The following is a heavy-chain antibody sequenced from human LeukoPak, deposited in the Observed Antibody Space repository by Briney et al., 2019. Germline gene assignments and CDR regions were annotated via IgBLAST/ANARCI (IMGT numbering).Heavy chain of an antibody. V-gene: IGHV4-30-4*08. CDR3: ARGGLYSGSYYYFDY. Sequence: SETLSLTCTVSGGSISSGDYYWSWIRQPPGKGLEWIGYIYYSGSTYYNPSLKSRVTISVDTSKNQFSLKLSSVTAADTAVYYCARGGLYSGSYYYFDYWGQGTLVTVSS. CDR1: GGSISSGDYY. J-gene: IGHJ4*02. CDR2: IYYSGST. D-gene: IGHD1-26*01.